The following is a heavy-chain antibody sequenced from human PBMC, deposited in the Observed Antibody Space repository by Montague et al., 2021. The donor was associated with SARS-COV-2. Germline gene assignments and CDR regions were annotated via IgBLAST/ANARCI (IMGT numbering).Heavy chain of an antibody. Sequence: SETLSLTCAVSGGSISSSNWWSWVRQPPGTGLAWTGEIYHSGSTNFNPSLKSRVTISVDKSKNQFSLKLSSVTAADTAVYYCSSGHLGVVPATLGFGVYYYGLDVWGQGTTVTVAS. CDR1: GGSISSSNW. D-gene: IGHD2-2*01. CDR3: SSGHLGVVPATLGFGVYYYGLDV. CDR2: IYHSGST. V-gene: IGHV4-4*02. J-gene: IGHJ6*02.